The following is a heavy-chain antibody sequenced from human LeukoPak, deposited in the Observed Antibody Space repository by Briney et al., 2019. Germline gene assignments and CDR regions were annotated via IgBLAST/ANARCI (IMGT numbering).Heavy chain of an antibody. CDR2: ISYDGSNK. CDR3: AKSGTGYCSSTSCAGFDY. J-gene: IGHJ4*02. V-gene: IGHV3-30*18. CDR1: GFTFSSYG. D-gene: IGHD2-2*01. Sequence: TGGSLRLSCAASGFTFSSYGMHWVRQAPGKGLEWVAVISYDGSNKYYADSVKGRFTISRDNSKNTLYLQMNSLRAEDTAVYYCAKSGTGYCSSTSCAGFDYWGQGTLVTVSS.